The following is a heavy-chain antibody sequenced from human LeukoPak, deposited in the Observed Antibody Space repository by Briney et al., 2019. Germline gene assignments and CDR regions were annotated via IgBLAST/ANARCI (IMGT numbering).Heavy chain of an antibody. Sequence: ASVKVSCKASGYTFTGYYMHWVRQAPGQGLERMGWINPNSGGTNYAQKFQGRVTMTRGTSISTAYMELSRLRSDDTAVYYCARGPADYGSGSYHYYYMDVWGKGTTVTVSS. CDR3: ARGPADYGSGSYHYYYMDV. D-gene: IGHD3-10*01. CDR2: INPNSGGT. V-gene: IGHV1-2*02. J-gene: IGHJ6*03. CDR1: GYTFTGYY.